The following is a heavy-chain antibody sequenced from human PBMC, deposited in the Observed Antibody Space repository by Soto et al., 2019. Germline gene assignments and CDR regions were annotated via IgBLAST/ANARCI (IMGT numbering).Heavy chain of an antibody. CDR2: ISYDGSNK. V-gene: IGHV3-30-3*01. CDR3: ARDRSPNYYYYGMDV. J-gene: IGHJ6*01. CDR1: GFTFSSYA. Sequence: QVQLVESGGGVVQPGRSLRLSCAASGFTFSSYAMHWVLQAPGKGLEWVAVISYDGSNKYYADSVKGRFTISRDNSKNTLYLQMNSLRAEYTAVYYCARDRSPNYYYYGMDVWGQGTTVTVSS.